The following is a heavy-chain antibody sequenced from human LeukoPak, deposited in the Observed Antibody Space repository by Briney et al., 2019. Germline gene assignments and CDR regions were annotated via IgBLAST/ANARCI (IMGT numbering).Heavy chain of an antibody. CDR3: ARRARAAMHYYYYYMDV. J-gene: IGHJ6*03. CDR1: GGSFSGYY. CDR2: INHSGST. Sequence: PSETLSLTCAVYGGSFSGYYWSWIRQPPGKGLEWIGEINHSGSTNYNPSLKSRVTISVDTSKNQFSLKLSSVTAADTAVYYCARRARAAMHYYYYYMDVWGKGTTVTVSS. V-gene: IGHV4-34*01. D-gene: IGHD2-2*01.